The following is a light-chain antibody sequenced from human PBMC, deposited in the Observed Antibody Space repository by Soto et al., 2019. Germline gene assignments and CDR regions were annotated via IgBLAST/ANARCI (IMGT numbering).Light chain of an antibody. Sequence: ENALTQSPGTLSLSPGERATLSCRASQRVSSNFLACYQQKPGQAPRLLIYGASNRATGIPDRFSGSGSGTDFTLTISRLEPEDFAVYYCQQYDSSPQTFGQGTKLEIK. J-gene: IGKJ1*01. V-gene: IGKV3-20*01. CDR1: QRVSSNF. CDR2: GAS. CDR3: QQYDSSPQT.